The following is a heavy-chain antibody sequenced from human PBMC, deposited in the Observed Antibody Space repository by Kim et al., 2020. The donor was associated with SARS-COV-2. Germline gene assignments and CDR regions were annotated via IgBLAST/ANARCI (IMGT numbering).Heavy chain of an antibody. Sequence: GGSLRLSCAASGFTFSSYAMHWVRQAPGKGLEWVAIISYDGSNKYYADSVKGRFTISRDNSKNTLYLQMNSLRAEDTAVYYCARDREAGYWYFDLWGRGTLVTVSS. CDR3: ARDREAGYWYFDL. J-gene: IGHJ2*01. V-gene: IGHV3-30*04. CDR1: GFTFSSYA. D-gene: IGHD6-19*01. CDR2: ISYDGSNK.